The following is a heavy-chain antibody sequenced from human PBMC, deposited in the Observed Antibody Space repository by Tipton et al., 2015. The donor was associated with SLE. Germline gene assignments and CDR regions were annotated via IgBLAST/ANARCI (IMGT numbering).Heavy chain of an antibody. J-gene: IGHJ4*02. Sequence: LRVSCAVYGGSFSGYYWTWIRQHPGEGLEWIGYISYSGSTYYNPSLKSRVTISVDTSKNQFSLKLSSVTAADTAVYYCARERDDYGDHGGFDYWGQGTLVTVSS. D-gene: IGHD4-17*01. CDR2: ISYSGST. CDR1: GGSFSGYY. CDR3: ARERDDYGDHGGFDY. V-gene: IGHV4-31*11.